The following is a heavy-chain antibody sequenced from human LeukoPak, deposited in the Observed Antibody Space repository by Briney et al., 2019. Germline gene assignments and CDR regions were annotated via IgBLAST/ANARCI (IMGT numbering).Heavy chain of an antibody. CDR1: GGSFSGYY. V-gene: IGHV4-34*01. D-gene: IGHD2-2*01. CDR2: INHSGGT. J-gene: IGHJ4*02. Sequence: SETLSLTCAVYGGSFSGYYWSWIRQPPGKGLEWIGEINHSGGTNYNPSLKSRVTISVDTSKNQFSLKLSSVTAADTAVYYCARGRRRLNYCSSTSCWSAFDYWGQGTLVTVSS. CDR3: ARGRRRLNYCSSTSCWSAFDY.